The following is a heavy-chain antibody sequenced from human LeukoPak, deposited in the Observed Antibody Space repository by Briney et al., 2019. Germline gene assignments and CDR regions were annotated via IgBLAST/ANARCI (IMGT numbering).Heavy chain of an antibody. Sequence: GGSLRLSCAASGFTFSSYGMHWVRQAPGKGLEWVAVISYDGSNNYYADSVKGRFTISRDNAKNSLYLQMNSLRAEDTAVYYCARDLHPDSSGYSFDYWGQGTLVTVSS. CDR2: ISYDGSNN. CDR1: GFTFSSYG. D-gene: IGHD3-22*01. CDR3: ARDLHPDSSGYSFDY. J-gene: IGHJ4*02. V-gene: IGHV3-30*03.